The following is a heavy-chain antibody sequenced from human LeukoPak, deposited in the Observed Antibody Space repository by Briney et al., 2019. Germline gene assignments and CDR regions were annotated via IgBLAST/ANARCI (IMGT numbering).Heavy chain of an antibody. V-gene: IGHV3-23*01. Sequence: GGSLRLSCGGSGFSFNNYAMSWVRQAPGKGFEWVSDINASGGNTYYANSVKGRFIVSRDISKNTVYLQMSSLRAGDTAVYYCARASKVGARYYFDYWGQGALVTVSS. CDR2: INASGGNT. CDR1: GFSFNNYA. J-gene: IGHJ4*02. D-gene: IGHD3-9*01. CDR3: ARASKVGARYYFDY.